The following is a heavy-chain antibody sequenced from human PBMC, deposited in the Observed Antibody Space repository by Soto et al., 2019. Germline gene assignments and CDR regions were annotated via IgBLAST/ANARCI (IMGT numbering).Heavy chain of an antibody. CDR2: IDPSGGST. V-gene: IGHV1-46*01. J-gene: IGHJ4*02. CDR3: AREGGRRNYYDSSGYFFDY. Sequence: QVQLVQSGAEVKKPGASVKVSCKASGYTFTNYYMHWVRQAPGQGLEWMGIIDPSGGSTSYGQNFQGRVTMIRDPATSTVYMELRSLRSEDTAVYYCAREGGRRNYYDSSGYFFDYWGQGTLVTVSS. CDR1: GYTFTNYY. D-gene: IGHD3-22*01.